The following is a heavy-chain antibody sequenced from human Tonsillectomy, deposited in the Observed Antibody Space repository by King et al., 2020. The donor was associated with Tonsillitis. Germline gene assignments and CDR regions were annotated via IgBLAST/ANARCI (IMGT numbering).Heavy chain of an antibody. Sequence: VQLVESGGGLIQPGGSLRLSCAAAGLTVSTNYMNWVRQAPGKGLEWVSIIYTGDSTNYADSVKGRFTISRDNAKNTLFLQMNSLRAEDTAVYYCARSLWSDDAFDIWGQGTLVTVSS. J-gene: IGHJ3*02. CDR1: GLTVSTNY. V-gene: IGHV3-53*01. CDR2: IYTGDST. CDR3: ARSLWSDDAFDI. D-gene: IGHD1-1*01.